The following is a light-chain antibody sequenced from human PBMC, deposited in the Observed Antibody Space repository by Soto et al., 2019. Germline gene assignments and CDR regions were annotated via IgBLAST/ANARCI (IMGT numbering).Light chain of an antibody. Sequence: EIVMTHSPATLSVSPGERATLSCRASQSVSSNLAWYQQKPGQAPRLLIYGASTRATGIPARFSGSGSGTEFTLTISSLQSEDFAVYYCQQYNNWPYNFGQGTKLEIK. CDR2: GAS. J-gene: IGKJ2*01. CDR3: QQYNNWPYN. CDR1: QSVSSN. V-gene: IGKV3-15*01.